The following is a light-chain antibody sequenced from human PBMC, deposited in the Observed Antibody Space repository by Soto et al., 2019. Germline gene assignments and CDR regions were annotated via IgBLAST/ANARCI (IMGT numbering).Light chain of an antibody. J-gene: IGKJ4*01. Sequence: DIQMTQSPSSLSASVGDRVTITCRASQSISSYLNWYQQKPGKAPKLLIYAASSLQSGVPSRFRGSGSGKDFTLTISSLQPEDFANYYCQQSYSTPLTFGGGNNVEIK. V-gene: IGKV1-39*01. CDR3: QQSYSTPLT. CDR1: QSISSY. CDR2: AAS.